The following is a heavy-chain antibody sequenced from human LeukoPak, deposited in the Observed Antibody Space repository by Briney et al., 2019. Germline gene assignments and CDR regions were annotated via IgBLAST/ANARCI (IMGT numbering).Heavy chain of an antibody. Sequence: SETLSLTCTVSGGSISSYYWSWIRQPPGKGLEWIGYIYYSGSTNYNPSLKSRVTISVDTSKNQFSLKLSSVTAADTAVYYCARAADCSSTSCYGGFDYWGQGTLVTVSS. CDR1: GGSISSYY. D-gene: IGHD2-2*01. J-gene: IGHJ4*02. V-gene: IGHV4-59*01. CDR3: ARAADCSSTSCYGGFDY. CDR2: IYYSGST.